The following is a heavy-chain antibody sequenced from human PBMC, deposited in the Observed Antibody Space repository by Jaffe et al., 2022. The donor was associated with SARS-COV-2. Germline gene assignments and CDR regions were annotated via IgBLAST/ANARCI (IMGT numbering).Heavy chain of an antibody. Sequence: QVQLQESGPGLVKPSETLSLTCTVSGGSISSYYWSWIRQPPGKGLEWIGYIYYSGSTNYNPSLKSRVTISVDTSKNQFSLKLSSVTAADTAVYYCASWLADVIYYGMDVWGQGTTVTVSS. CDR2: IYYSGST. V-gene: IGHV4-59*01. J-gene: IGHJ6*02. CDR3: ASWLADVIYYGMDV. CDR1: GGSISSYY. D-gene: IGHD3-16*02.